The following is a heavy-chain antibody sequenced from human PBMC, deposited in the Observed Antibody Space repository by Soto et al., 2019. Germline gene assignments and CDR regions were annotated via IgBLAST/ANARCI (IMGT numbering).Heavy chain of an antibody. CDR2: IIPILGIA. D-gene: IGHD6-13*01. CDR1: GGTFSSYT. J-gene: IGHJ4*02. V-gene: IGHV1-69*02. CDR3: SRGASSSWDKPEGFCDY. Sequence: QVQLVQSGAEVKKPGSSEKVSCKASGGTFSSYTISWVRQAPGQGLEWMGRIIPILGIANYAQKFQGRVTITAAKSTSTAYMELSSLRSEDTAVYYCSRGASSSWDKPEGFCDYWGQGTLVTVSS.